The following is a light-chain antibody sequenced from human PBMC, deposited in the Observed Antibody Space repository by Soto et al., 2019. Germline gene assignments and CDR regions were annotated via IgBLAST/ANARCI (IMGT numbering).Light chain of an antibody. J-gene: IGKJ1*01. CDR2: DTS. V-gene: IGKV1-5*01. CDR1: QSVSDW. CDR3: HQYNSYTWT. Sequence: PCTLSASVVDRVTITCRASQSVSDWLAWYQQKPGNPPKLLIYDTSRLESAVPSRFSASGSGTEFTLTISGLQPDDFATYECHQYNSYTWTFGQGTKVDIK.